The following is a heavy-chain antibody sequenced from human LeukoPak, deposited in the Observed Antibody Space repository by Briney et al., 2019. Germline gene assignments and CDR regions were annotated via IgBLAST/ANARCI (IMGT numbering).Heavy chain of an antibody. V-gene: IGHV3-30*02. CDR2: IQYDGNNK. J-gene: IGHJ5*02. D-gene: IGHD2-2*01. Sequence: GGSLRLSCTASGFTFSSYGMHWVRQAPGKGLEWVAIIQYDGNNKHYVDSVQGRFTISRDNSKNTLYLQMNSLRPEDTAVYYCARLLGYCSSTSCRNWFDPWGQGTLVTVSS. CDR3: ARLLGYCSSTSCRNWFDP. CDR1: GFTFSSYG.